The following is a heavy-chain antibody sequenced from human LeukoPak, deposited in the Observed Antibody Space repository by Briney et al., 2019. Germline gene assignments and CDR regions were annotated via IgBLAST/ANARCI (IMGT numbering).Heavy chain of an antibody. V-gene: IGHV4-34*09. J-gene: IGHJ6*02. CDR1: GGSFSGYY. D-gene: IGHD4-17*01. CDR2: INHSGST. Sequence: SETLSLTCAVYGGSFSGYYWSWIRQPPGKGLEWIGEINHSGSTYYNPSLKSRVTISVDTSKNQFSLKLSSVTAADTAVYYCARDRRDYGDPISYGMDVWGQGTTVTVSS. CDR3: ARDRRDYGDPISYGMDV.